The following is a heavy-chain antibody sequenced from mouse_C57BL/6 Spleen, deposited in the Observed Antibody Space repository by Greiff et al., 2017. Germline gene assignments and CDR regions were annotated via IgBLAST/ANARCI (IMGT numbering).Heavy chain of an antibody. J-gene: IGHJ2*01. V-gene: IGHV1-69*01. CDR1: GYTFTSYW. D-gene: IGHD1-1*01. CDR3: ARAGITTVADFDY. Sequence: QVQLQQSGAELVMPGASVKLSCKASGYTFTSYWMHWVKQRPGQGLEWIGEIDPSDSYTNYNQKFKGKSTWTVDKSSSTAYMQLSSLTSEDSAVYYCARAGITTVADFDYWGQGTTLTVSS. CDR2: IDPSDSYT.